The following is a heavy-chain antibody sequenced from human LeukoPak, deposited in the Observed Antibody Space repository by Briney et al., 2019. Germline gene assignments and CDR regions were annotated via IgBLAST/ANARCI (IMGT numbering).Heavy chain of an antibody. CDR1: GFTFSSYW. CDR3: ARDAGQDYYGSENGYYYGMDV. D-gene: IGHD3-10*01. Sequence: GGSLRLSCAASGFTFSSYWMSWVRQAPGKGLEWVANIKQDGSEKYYVDSVKGRFTISRDNAKNSLYLQMNSLRAEDTAVYYCARDAGQDYYGSENGYYYGMDVWGQGTTVTVSS. V-gene: IGHV3-7*01. J-gene: IGHJ6*02. CDR2: IKQDGSEK.